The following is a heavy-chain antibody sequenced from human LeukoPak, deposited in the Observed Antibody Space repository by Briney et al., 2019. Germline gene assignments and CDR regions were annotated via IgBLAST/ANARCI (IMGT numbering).Heavy chain of an antibody. Sequence: PGGSLRLSCAASGFTFSSYAMSWVRQAPGKGLEWVSAISGSGGSTYYADSVKGRFTISRDNSKNTLYLQMNSLRAEDTAVYYCAKAAFGGVIAKGIIFDYWGQGTLVTVSS. D-gene: IGHD3-16*02. J-gene: IGHJ4*02. CDR3: AKAAFGGVIAKGIIFDY. V-gene: IGHV3-23*01. CDR1: GFTFSSYA. CDR2: ISGSGGST.